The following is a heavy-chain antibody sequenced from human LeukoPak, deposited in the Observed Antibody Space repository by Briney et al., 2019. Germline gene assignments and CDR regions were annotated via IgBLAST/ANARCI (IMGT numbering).Heavy chain of an antibody. Sequence: SETLSLTCTVSGGSISSYYWSWIRQPPGKGLEWIGYIYHSGSTNYNSSLKSRVTISVDTSKNQFSLKLSSVTAADTAVYYCARYSNYGDYYYYYMDVWGKGTTVTVSS. CDR1: GGSISSYY. CDR2: IYHSGST. V-gene: IGHV4-59*01. J-gene: IGHJ6*03. D-gene: IGHD4-11*01. CDR3: ARYSNYGDYYYYYMDV.